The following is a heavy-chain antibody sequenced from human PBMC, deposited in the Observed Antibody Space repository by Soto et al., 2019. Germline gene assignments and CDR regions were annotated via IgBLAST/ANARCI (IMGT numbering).Heavy chain of an antibody. V-gene: IGHV4-34*01. CDR3: AGDLGFFVVGTAPPLFAF. CDR1: GGSFSGYY. J-gene: IGHJ4*02. Sequence: PSETLSLTCTVYGGSFSGYYWSWIRQSPGKGLEWTEEINHSGGVNYNPSLKSRVTISVDTSKNQVSLNLRSVTAADTSVYSCAGDLGFFVVGTAPPLFAFWGREPLVTVPS. D-gene: IGHD2-21*02. CDR2: INHSGGV.